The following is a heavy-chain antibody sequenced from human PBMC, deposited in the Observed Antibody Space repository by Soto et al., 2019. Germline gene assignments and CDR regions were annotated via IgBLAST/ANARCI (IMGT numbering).Heavy chain of an antibody. CDR2: IWYDGSNK. CDR1: GFTFSSYG. J-gene: IGHJ4*02. D-gene: IGHD3-10*01. CDR3: ARAPRDTMVRGVIGPGDY. Sequence: QVQLVESGGGVVQSGRSLRLSCAASGFTFSSYGMHWVRQAPGKGLEWVAVIWYDGSNKYYADSVKGRFTISRDNSKNTLYLQMNSLRAEDTAVYYCARAPRDTMVRGVIGPGDYWGQGTLVTVSS. V-gene: IGHV3-33*01.